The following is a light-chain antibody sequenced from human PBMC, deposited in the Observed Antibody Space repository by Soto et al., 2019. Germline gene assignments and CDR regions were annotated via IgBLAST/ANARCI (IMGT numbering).Light chain of an antibody. CDR3: QQYSSVIT. Sequence: DIQMTQSPSSLSASVGDRVTITCRASQGISNFLAWYQQRPGEVPKLLIYAASTLQSGVPTRFSGSGSGTDFTLTISSLQPEDVATYYCQQYSSVITFGQGTRLEIK. CDR1: QGISNF. CDR2: AAS. J-gene: IGKJ5*01. V-gene: IGKV1-27*01.